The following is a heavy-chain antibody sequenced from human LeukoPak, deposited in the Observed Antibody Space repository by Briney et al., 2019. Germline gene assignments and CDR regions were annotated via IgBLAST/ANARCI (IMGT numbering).Heavy chain of an antibody. CDR3: ARGKNRMTTVIPFDY. J-gene: IGHJ4*02. V-gene: IGHV4-4*02. CDR1: GGSISSSNW. D-gene: IGHD4-17*01. Sequence: KTSETLSLTCAVSGGSISSSNWWSWVRQPPGKGLEWIGEIYHSGSTNYDPSLKSRVTISVDKSKNQFSLKLSSVTAADTAVYYCARGKNRMTTVIPFDYWGQGTLVTVSS. CDR2: IYHSGST.